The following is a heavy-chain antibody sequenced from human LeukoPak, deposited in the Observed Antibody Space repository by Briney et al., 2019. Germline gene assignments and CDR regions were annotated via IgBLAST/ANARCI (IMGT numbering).Heavy chain of an antibody. CDR3: ARSKVRGENDDY. Sequence: ASVKVSCKASGYTFTGYYMHWVRQAPGQGLEWMGWINPNSGGTNYAQKFQGRVTMTRDTSISTAYMELSRLRSDDTAVYYCARSKVRGENDDYWGQGTLVTVSS. J-gene: IGHJ4*02. V-gene: IGHV1-2*02. D-gene: IGHD3-10*01. CDR1: GYTFTGYY. CDR2: INPNSGGT.